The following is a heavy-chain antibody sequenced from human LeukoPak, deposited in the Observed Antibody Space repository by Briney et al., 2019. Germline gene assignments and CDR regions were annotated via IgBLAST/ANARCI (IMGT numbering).Heavy chain of an antibody. Sequence: ASVKVSCKASGYTFTSYYMHWVRQAPGQGLEWMGIINPSGGSTSYAQKFQGRVTMTRDTSTSTVYMELSSLRSEDTAVYYCARDHRENYYDSSGYFDYWGQGTLVTVSS. CDR2: INPSGGST. CDR3: ARDHRENYYDSSGYFDY. D-gene: IGHD3-22*01. J-gene: IGHJ4*02. V-gene: IGHV1-46*01. CDR1: GYTFTSYY.